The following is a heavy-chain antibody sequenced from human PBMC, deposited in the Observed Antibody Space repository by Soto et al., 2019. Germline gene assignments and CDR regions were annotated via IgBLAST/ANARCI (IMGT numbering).Heavy chain of an antibody. D-gene: IGHD3-3*01. V-gene: IGHV3-21*01. CDR3: ARVSRRFLEWLSHGFDY. CDR2: ISSSSSYI. Sequence: GGSLRLSCAASGFTFSSYSMNWVRQAPGKGLEWVSSISSSSSYIYYADSVKGRFTISRDNAKNSLYLQMNSLRAEDTAVYYCARVSRRFLEWLSHGFDYWGQGTLVTVSS. CDR1: GFTFSSYS. J-gene: IGHJ4*02.